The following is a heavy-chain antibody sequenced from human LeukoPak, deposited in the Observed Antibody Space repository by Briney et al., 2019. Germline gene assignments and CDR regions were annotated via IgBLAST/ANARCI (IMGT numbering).Heavy chain of an antibody. J-gene: IGHJ5*02. CDR2: ISREGTNE. CDR1: GFTFSNFN. D-gene: IGHD5-18*01. CDR3: AKDLGCSQGHGFGH. Sequence: PGRSLRLSCAASGFTFSNFNMHWVRQAPGEGLEWVALISREGTNEYYADSVKGRFTISRDNSKNSLYLQMNGLRVEDTAVYYCAKDLGCSQGHGFGHWGQGTPVTVSS. V-gene: IGHV3-30*18.